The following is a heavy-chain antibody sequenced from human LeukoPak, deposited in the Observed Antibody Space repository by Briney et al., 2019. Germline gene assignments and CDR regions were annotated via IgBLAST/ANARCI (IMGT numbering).Heavy chain of an antibody. CDR2: ISGSGGST. V-gene: IGHV3-23*01. J-gene: IGHJ4*02. CDR1: GFTFSSYA. Sequence: PGGSLRLSCAASGFTFSSYAMSWVRQAPGKGLEWVSAISGSGGSTYYADSVKGRFTISRDKSKNTLYLQMNSLRAEDTAVYYCAKGGAAWGSIAVAGNFDSWGQGTLVTVSS. D-gene: IGHD6-19*01. CDR3: AKGGAAWGSIAVAGNFDS.